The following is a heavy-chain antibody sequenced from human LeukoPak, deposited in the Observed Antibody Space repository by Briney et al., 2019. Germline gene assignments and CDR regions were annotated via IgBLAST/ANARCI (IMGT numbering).Heavy chain of an antibody. CDR3: ARHSRIGVVHNWFDP. V-gene: IGHV4-59*08. Sequence: PSETLSLTCTVSGGSISSYYWSWIRQPLGKGLEWIGYMYYTGTTNYNPSLKSRVTISVDTSKNQFSLKLNSVTAADTAVYYCARHSRIGVVHNWFDPWGQGTLVTVSS. J-gene: IGHJ5*02. D-gene: IGHD3-3*01. CDR2: MYYTGTT. CDR1: GGSISSYY.